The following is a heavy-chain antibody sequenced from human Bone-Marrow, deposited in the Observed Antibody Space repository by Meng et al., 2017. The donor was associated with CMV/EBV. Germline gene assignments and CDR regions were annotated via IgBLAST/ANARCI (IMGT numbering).Heavy chain of an antibody. J-gene: IGHJ6*02. V-gene: IGHV3-19*01. CDR1: GFTFSNSD. CDR3: ARDGHSNYGYYYGMDV. CDR2: VSWNGSRT. D-gene: IGHD4-11*01. Sequence: GESLKISCAASGFTFSNSDMNWVRQAPGKGLEWVSGVSWNGSRTHYADSVKGRFTISRDNAKNSLYLQMNSLRAEDTAVYYCARDGHSNYGYYYGMDVWGQGTTVTVSS.